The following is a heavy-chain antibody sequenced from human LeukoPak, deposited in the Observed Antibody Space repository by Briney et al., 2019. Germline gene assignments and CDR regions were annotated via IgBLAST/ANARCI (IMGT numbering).Heavy chain of an antibody. J-gene: IGHJ3*02. V-gene: IGHV6-1*01. CDR1: GDSVSSNSAA. CDR3: ARNLEYSGSFLAFNI. D-gene: IGHD6-13*01. Sequence: SQTLSLTCAISGDSVSSNSAAWNWIRQSPTRGLEWLGRTYYRSRSYNDYAVSVKSRITINPDTSKNHFSLQLNSVTPEDTAVYYCARNLEYSGSFLAFNIWGQGTMVTVSS. CDR2: TYYRSRSYN.